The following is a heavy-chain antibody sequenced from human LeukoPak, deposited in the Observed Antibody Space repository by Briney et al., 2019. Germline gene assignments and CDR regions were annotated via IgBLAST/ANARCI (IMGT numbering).Heavy chain of an antibody. CDR2: IDYSGDT. Sequence: SETLSLTCTLSGGSISTYYWSWIRKPPGKGLEWIAYIDYSGDTNYNPSLKSRVAISVDTSKNQFSLKLSSVTAADTAVYYCARDRRRDRLHAFDIWGQGTMVTVSS. CDR1: GGSISTYY. D-gene: IGHD1-26*01. CDR3: ARDRRRDRLHAFDI. J-gene: IGHJ3*02. V-gene: IGHV4-59*01.